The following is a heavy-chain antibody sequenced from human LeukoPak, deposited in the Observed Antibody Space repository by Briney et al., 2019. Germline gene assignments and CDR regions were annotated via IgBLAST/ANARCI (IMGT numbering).Heavy chain of an antibody. J-gene: IGHJ4*02. CDR2: IKQDGSEK. CDR1: GFTFSSYW. Sequence: PGGSLRLSCAASGFTFSSYWMSWVRQAPGKGLEWVANIKQDGSEKYYVDSVKGRFTISRDNAKNSLYLQVNSLRAEDTAVYYCAREVYYGSGSYYISSGWYGYYFDYWGQGTLVTVSS. V-gene: IGHV3-7*01. CDR3: AREVYYGSGSYYISSGWYGYYFDY. D-gene: IGHD3-10*01.